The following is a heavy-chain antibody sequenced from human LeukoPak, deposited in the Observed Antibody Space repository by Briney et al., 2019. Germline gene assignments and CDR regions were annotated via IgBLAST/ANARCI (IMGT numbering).Heavy chain of an antibody. D-gene: IGHD6-19*01. CDR2: ISSSGSTI. CDR1: GFTFSSYE. V-gene: IGHV3-48*03. CDR3: ARISIAVAVWY. J-gene: IGHJ4*02. Sequence: GGSLRLSCAASGFTFSSYEMNWVRQAPGKGLEWVPYISSSGSTIYYADSVKGRFTISRDNAKNSLYLQMNSLRAEDTAVYYCARISIAVAVWYWGQGTLVTVSS.